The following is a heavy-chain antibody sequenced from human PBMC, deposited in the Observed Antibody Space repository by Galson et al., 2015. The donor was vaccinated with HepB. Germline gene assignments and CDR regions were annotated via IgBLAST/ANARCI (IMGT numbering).Heavy chain of an antibody. CDR2: IWSDGSNK. D-gene: IGHD6-13*01. J-gene: IGHJ4*02. Sequence: SLRLSCAASGFIFSSFGMHWVRQAPGKGLEWVGVIWSDGSNKYYADFVKGRLPSSRDNSKNTVYLRMNSLRVEDTAVYYCAREGPNASSCMDYWGQGTLVTVSS. CDR3: AREGPNASSCMDY. CDR1: GFIFSSFG. V-gene: IGHV3-33*01.